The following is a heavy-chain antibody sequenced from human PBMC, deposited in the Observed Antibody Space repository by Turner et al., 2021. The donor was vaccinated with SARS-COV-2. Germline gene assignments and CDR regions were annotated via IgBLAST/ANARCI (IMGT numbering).Heavy chain of an antibody. CDR2: IWYDGSNK. V-gene: IGHV3-33*01. CDR1: GFTFSSYD. J-gene: IGHJ4*02. Sequence: QVQLVESGGGVVQHGRSLRLSCAASGFTFSSYDMHWVRQAPGKGLEWLAVIWYDGSNKYYAASVKGRFTISRDNSKNTLYLQMNSLRAEDTAVYYCARQTDSSTWQTYYFDYWGQGTLVTVSS. CDR3: ARQTDSSTWQTYYFDY. D-gene: IGHD6-13*01.